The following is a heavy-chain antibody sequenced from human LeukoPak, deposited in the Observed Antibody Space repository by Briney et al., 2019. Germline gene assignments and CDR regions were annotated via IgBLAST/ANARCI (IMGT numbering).Heavy chain of an antibody. Sequence: PSETLSLTCNVSGASISSDYWTWIRQPPGKGLEWIGYIHYSGSTNYNPSLKSRATISGDTSKNQFSLKLSSVTAADTAVYYCARQIYYYDSSGYYSRFDSWGQGTLVTVPS. D-gene: IGHD3-22*01. CDR3: ARQIYYYDSSGYYSRFDS. CDR2: IHYSGST. J-gene: IGHJ4*02. V-gene: IGHV4-59*08. CDR1: GASISSDY.